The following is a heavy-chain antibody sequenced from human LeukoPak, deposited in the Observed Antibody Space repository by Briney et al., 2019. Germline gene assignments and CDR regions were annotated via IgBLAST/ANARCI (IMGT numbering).Heavy chain of an antibody. J-gene: IGHJ5*02. CDR2: IYPDDSDA. CDR1: GYRFTSHW. CDR3: ARHDGPLVAGMLDL. D-gene: IGHD6-19*01. V-gene: IGHV5-51*01. Sequence: GESLKISCKASGYRFTSHWIAWLRLMPGKGLEWMGIIYPDDSDARYSPSFQGQVTMSADTSINTAYLQLSSLKASDTAVYYCARHDGPLVAGMLDLWGQGTLVTVSS.